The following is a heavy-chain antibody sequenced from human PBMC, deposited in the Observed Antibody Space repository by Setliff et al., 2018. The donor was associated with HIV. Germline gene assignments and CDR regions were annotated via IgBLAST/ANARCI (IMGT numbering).Heavy chain of an antibody. V-gene: IGHV1-69*05. D-gene: IGHD2-2*01. J-gene: IGHJ5*02. CDR3: ARDFGGYCSSMSCPGLFDP. CDR2: IIPISGTA. CDR1: GGPFSNYG. Sequence: SVKVSCKASGGPFSNYGMSWVRQAPGQGLEWMGGIIPISGTANYAQKFQGRVTITTDESTSTAYMALSGLRSEDTAVYYCARDFGGYCSSMSCPGLFDPWGQGTLVTVSS.